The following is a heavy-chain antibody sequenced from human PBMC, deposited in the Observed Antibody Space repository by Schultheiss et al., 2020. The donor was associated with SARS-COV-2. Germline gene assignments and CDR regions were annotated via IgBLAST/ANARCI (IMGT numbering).Heavy chain of an antibody. V-gene: IGHV3-23*03. CDR3: ARDPSGDYGMDV. J-gene: IGHJ6*02. CDR2: IYSDRDGGDI. CDR1: GFTFSSYA. D-gene: IGHD1-26*01. Sequence: GGSLRLSCAASGFTFSSYAMSWVRQAPGKGLEWVSVIYSDRDGGDIHYADSVRGRFTMSKDNSKNTVSLQLNSLTAEDTAVYYCARDPSGDYGMDVWGQGTTVTVSS.